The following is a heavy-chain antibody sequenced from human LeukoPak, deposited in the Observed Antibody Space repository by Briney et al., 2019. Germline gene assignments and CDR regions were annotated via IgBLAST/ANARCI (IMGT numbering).Heavy chain of an antibody. CDR1: GFTFSNNW. V-gene: IGHV3-7*01. J-gene: IGHJ3*02. CDR3: AREGRDYYDSSGYVRGAFDI. D-gene: IGHD3-22*01. Sequence: GGSLRLSCAASGFTFSNNWMTWVRQAPGKGLEWVASVKKDASEKSYVDSVKGRFTISRDSAKNSLYLQMNSLRVEDTAVYYCAREGRDYYDSSGYVRGAFDIWGQGTMVTVSS. CDR2: VKKDASEK.